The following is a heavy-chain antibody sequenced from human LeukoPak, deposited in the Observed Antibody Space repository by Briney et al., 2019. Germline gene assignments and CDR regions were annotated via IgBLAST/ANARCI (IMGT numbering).Heavy chain of an antibody. CDR3: AKVTGLSDYYDSSGYYYNAFDI. D-gene: IGHD3-22*01. J-gene: IGHJ3*02. V-gene: IGHV3-23*01. Sequence: PGGSLRLSCAASGFTFSSYAMSWVRQAPGKGLEWVSAISGRGGSTAYADSVKGRFTISRDGSESTLYLEMNSLRGEDTALYYCAKVTGLSDYYDSSGYYYNAFDIWGQGTMVAVSS. CDR2: ISGRGGST. CDR1: GFTFSSYA.